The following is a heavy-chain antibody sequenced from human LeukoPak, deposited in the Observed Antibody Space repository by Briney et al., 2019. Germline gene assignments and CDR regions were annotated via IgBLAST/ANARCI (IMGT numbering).Heavy chain of an antibody. J-gene: IGHJ4*02. Sequence: SGPTLVNPTQTLTLTCTFSGFSLSTSGVGVGWVRQPPGKALEWLALIYWDDDKRYSPSLKSRVTITKDTSKNQVVLTMTNMDPVDTATYYCAHSPAYCIRGKCYSGGHFDYWGQGTLVTVSS. CDR1: GFSLSTSGVG. CDR2: IYWDDDK. D-gene: IGHD2-15*01. V-gene: IGHV2-5*02. CDR3: AHSPAYCIRGKCYSGGHFDY.